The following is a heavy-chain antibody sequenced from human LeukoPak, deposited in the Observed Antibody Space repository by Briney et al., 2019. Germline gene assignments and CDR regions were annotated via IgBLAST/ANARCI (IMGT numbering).Heavy chain of an antibody. V-gene: IGHV3-7*01. J-gene: IGHJ4*02. D-gene: IGHD1-14*01. CDR2: IKEDGSEE. Sequence: GGSLRLSCVASGFSFSTYWMSWVRQAPGKGLKWVANIKEDGSEEYYVDSLKGRFTISRDNVRNSLYLQINSLRVEDTAVYYCGRDSFETDIDYWGQGTLVTVSS. CDR1: GFSFSTYW. CDR3: GRDSFETDIDY.